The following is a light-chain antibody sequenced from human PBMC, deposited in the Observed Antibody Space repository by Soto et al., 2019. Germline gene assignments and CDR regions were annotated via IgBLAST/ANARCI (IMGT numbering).Light chain of an antibody. CDR1: QSISTD. J-gene: IGKJ1*01. CDR3: QQSYSTPPT. Sequence: DIQMTQSPSSLSASVGDRVTITCRASQSISTDLNWYQQTPGKAPKLLIYAASSLQSGVPSRFSGSGSGTDFTLTISSLHPEDSATYYCQQSYSTPPTFGQGTKVDIK. V-gene: IGKV1-39*01. CDR2: AAS.